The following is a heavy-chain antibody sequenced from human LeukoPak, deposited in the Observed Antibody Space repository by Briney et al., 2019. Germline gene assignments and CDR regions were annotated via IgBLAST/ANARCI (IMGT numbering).Heavy chain of an antibody. D-gene: IGHD6-13*01. CDR1: GFTVSSNY. V-gene: IGHV3-66*01. CDR2: IYSGGST. CDR3: AKSSSSWYGALGY. J-gene: IGHJ4*02. Sequence: GGSLRLSCAASGFTVSSNYMSWVRQAPGKGLEWVSVIYSGGSTYYADSVKGRFTISRDNSKNTLYLQMNSLRAEDTAVYYCAKSSSSWYGALGYWGQGTLVTVSS.